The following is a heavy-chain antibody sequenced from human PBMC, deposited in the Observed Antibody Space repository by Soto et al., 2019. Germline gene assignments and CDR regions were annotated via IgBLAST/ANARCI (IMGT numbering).Heavy chain of an antibody. J-gene: IGHJ6*02. D-gene: IGHD2-8*02. CDR2: IYYSGST. Sequence: ETLSLTCTVARGSISNHYWSCIRQPPGKGLEWIGYIYYSGSTNYSPSLKSRVTISVDTSKNQFSLRLSSVTAADTAVYYCARDLGYSTGPYYYGMDVWGQGTTVTVSS. CDR1: RGSISNHY. CDR3: ARDLGYSTGPYYYGMDV. V-gene: IGHV4-59*11.